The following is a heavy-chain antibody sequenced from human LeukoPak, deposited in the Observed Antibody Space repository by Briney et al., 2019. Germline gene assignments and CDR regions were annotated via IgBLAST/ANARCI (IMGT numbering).Heavy chain of an antibody. Sequence: SETLSLTCTVSGGSINSYYWSWIRQPPGKGLEWIGYIYYSGSTNYNPSLKSRVTISVDTSKNQFSLKLSSVTAADTAVYYCARRAEMTQSPFDYWGQGTLVTVSS. CDR2: IYYSGST. CDR1: GGSINSYY. D-gene: IGHD5-24*01. V-gene: IGHV4-59*01. CDR3: ARRAEMTQSPFDY. J-gene: IGHJ4*02.